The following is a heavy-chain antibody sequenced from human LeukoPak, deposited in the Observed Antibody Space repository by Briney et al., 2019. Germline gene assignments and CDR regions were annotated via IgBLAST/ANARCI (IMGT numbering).Heavy chain of an antibody. D-gene: IGHD6-19*01. CDR3: ARDLWGYSSGWYISGDAFDI. CDR1: GYTFTGYF. Sequence: ASVKVSCKASGYTFTGYFLHWVRRAPGQGFEWMGWINPNSGDTYYTQSFQGRVTMTRDTSISTAYMELRSLRSDDTAVYYCARDLWGYSSGWYISGDAFDIWGQGTMVTVSS. J-gene: IGHJ3*02. V-gene: IGHV1-2*02. CDR2: INPNSGDT.